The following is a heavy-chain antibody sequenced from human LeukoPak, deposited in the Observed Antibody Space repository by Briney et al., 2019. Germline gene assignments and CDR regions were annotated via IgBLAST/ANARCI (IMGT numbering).Heavy chain of an antibody. J-gene: IGHJ4*02. CDR3: ARDLPHDSSGYRHDY. Sequence: SVKVSCKASGGTFSSYAISWVRQAPGLGLEWMGGIIPIFGTANYAQKFQGRVTITTDESTSTAYMELSSLRSEDTAVYYCARDLPHDSSGYRHDYWGQGTLVTVSS. CDR2: IIPIFGTA. V-gene: IGHV1-69*05. CDR1: GGTFSSYA. D-gene: IGHD3-22*01.